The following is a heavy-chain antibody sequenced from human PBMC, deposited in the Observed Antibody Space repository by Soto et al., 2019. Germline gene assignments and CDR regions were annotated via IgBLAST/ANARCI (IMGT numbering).Heavy chain of an antibody. D-gene: IGHD2-21*02. Sequence: PSETLSLTCAVSGYSISSGYYWGWIRQSPGRGLEWIGSIYHSGSTYYNPSLKSRVTISVDTSKNQFSLKLSSVTAADTAVYYCARDDIVVVTDWGQGXMVTV. V-gene: IGHV4-38-2*02. CDR2: IYHSGST. CDR1: GYSISSGYY. CDR3: ARDDIVVVTD. J-gene: IGHJ3*01.